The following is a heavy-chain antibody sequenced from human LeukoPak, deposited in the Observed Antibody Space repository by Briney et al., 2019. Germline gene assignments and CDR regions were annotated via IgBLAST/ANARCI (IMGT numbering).Heavy chain of an antibody. CDR3: ARFYYDILTGHRYFDY. CDR1: GGSISSYY. J-gene: IGHJ4*01. D-gene: IGHD3-9*01. Sequence: SETLSLTCTVSGGSISSYYWSWIRQPPGKGLEWIGYIYDRGSTNYNPSLKSRVTISVDMSKNQFSLNLSSVTAADTAVYYCARFYYDILTGHRYFDYWGQGTLVTVSS. CDR2: IYDRGST. V-gene: IGHV4-59*01.